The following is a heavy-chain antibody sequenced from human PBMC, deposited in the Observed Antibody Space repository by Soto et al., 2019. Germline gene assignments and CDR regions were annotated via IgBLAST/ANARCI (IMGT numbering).Heavy chain of an antibody. V-gene: IGHV4-34*01. J-gene: IGHJ4*02. D-gene: IGHD3-16*01. Sequence: SETLSLTCAVYGGSFSVYYWTWIRQAPGKGLEWIGEIEHSGTSNGNAFLKSRVSILVDTSKNQFSLNLMSVTDADTAVYYCARGIQGDAPDTHFLDSWSLGTPVTVSS. CDR3: ARGIQGDAPDTHFLDS. CDR2: IEHSGTS. CDR1: GGSFSVYY.